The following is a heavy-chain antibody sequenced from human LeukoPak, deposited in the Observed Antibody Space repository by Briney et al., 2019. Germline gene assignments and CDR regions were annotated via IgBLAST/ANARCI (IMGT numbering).Heavy chain of an antibody. CDR2: IYYNGST. CDR3: ARHDSYYGSERLGPIDY. V-gene: IGHV4-39*01. CDR1: GGSISSSSYY. Sequence: SETLSLTCTVSGGSISSSSYYWGWIRQPPGKGLEWIGSIYYNGSTYYNPSLKSRVTISVDTSKNQFSLKLSSVTAADTAVYYCARHDSYYGSERLGPIDYWGQGTLVTVSS. J-gene: IGHJ4*02. D-gene: IGHD3-10*01.